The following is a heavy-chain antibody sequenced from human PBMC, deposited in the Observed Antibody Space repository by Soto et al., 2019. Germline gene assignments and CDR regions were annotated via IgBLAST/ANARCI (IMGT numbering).Heavy chain of an antibody. CDR2: IGTVGDP. CDR1: GFSFVNYD. D-gene: IGHD2-8*02. Sequence: LRVSYVAAGFSFVNYDMHWVSQIKGKGLEWVSGIGTVGDPFYPGSVKGRFTISRENANNSLYPQMNSLRAGDMAVSYCARSWGCRKDGLFPASKAGCYYYGLDVWRQGSTVT. J-gene: IGHJ6*02. V-gene: IGHV3-13*05. CDR3: ARSWGCRKDGLFPASKAGCYYYGLDV.